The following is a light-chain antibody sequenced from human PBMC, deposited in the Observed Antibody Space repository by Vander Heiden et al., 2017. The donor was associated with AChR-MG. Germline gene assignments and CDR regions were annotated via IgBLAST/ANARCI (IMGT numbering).Light chain of an antibody. Sequence: DLQLTQSPSTLSASVGDRVTITCRPSQSISSWLAWYQQKPGKAPKLLIYKASSLESGVPSRFSGSGSGTEFTLTISSLQPDDFATYYCQQYNSYSQTFGQGTKLEIK. CDR3: QQYNSYSQT. J-gene: IGKJ2*01. CDR2: KAS. CDR1: QSISSW. V-gene: IGKV1-5*03.